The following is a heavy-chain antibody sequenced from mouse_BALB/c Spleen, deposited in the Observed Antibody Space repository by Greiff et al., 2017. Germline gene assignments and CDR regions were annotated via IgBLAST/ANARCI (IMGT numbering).Heavy chain of an antibody. CDR3: ARYDYWFAY. D-gene: IGHD2-4*01. Sequence: QVQLQQPGAELVKPGPSVKLSCKASGYNFTSYWINWVKLRPGQGLEWIGDIYPGSGSTNYNEKFKSKATLTVDTSSSTAYMQLSSLASEDSALYYCARYDYWFAYWGQGTLVTVSA. J-gene: IGHJ3*01. CDR1: GYNFTSYW. CDR2: IYPGSGST. V-gene: IGHV1-55*01.